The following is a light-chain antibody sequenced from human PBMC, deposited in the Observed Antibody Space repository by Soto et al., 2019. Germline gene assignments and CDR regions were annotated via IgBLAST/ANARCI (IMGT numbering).Light chain of an antibody. CDR1: SSDVGGYNY. V-gene: IGLV2-11*01. CDR2: DVS. J-gene: IGLJ2*01. CDR3: CSYAGSYTFGV. Sequence: QSALTQPRSVSGSPGQSVTISCTGTSSDVGGYNYVSWYQQHPGKAPKLMIYDVSKRPSGVPDRFSGSKSGNTASLTISGRQADDEADDYCCSYAGSYTFGVFGAGTKLTVL.